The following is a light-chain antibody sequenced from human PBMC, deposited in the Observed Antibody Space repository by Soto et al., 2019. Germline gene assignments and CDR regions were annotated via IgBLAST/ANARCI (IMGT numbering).Light chain of an antibody. V-gene: IGKV3-15*01. CDR3: QQYINWPLT. CDR1: QSVGGN. Sequence: EVVMTQSPATLSVSPGERATLSWRASQSVGGNLAWYQQKPGQAPRLLIYGASTRATGIPARFSGSGSGTEFTLTISSLQSEDFAVYFCQQYINWPLTFGGGTKVEIK. J-gene: IGKJ4*01. CDR2: GAS.